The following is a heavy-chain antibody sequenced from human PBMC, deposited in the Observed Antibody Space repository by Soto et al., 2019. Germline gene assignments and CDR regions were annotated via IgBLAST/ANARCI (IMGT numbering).Heavy chain of an antibody. D-gene: IGHD2-21*02. J-gene: IGHJ4*02. Sequence: GESLKISCKGSGYSFTSYWIGWVRQMPGKGLEWMGIIYPGHSDTRYSPSFQGQVTISADKSISTAYLQWSSLKASDTAMYYCARNRAELAYCGGDCYFDYWGQGTLVTVSS. CDR3: ARNRAELAYCGGDCYFDY. CDR2: IYPGHSDT. V-gene: IGHV5-51*01. CDR1: GYSFTSYW.